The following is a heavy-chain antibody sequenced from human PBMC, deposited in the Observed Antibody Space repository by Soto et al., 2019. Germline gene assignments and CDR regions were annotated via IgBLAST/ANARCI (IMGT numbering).Heavy chain of an antibody. CDR3: ARHPTTMVRGVTLKNNWFDP. CDR1: GGSISSYY. CDR2: IYYSGST. V-gene: IGHV4-59*08. Sequence: SETLSLTCTVSGGSISSYYWSWIRQPPGKGLEWIGYIYYSGSTNYNPSLKSRVTISVDTSKNQFSLKLSSVTAADTAVYYCARHPTTMVRGVTLKNNWFDPWGQGTLVTVSS. J-gene: IGHJ5*02. D-gene: IGHD3-10*01.